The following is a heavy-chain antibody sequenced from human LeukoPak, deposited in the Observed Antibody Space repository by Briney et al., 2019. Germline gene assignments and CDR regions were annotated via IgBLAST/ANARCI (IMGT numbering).Heavy chain of an antibody. Sequence: TSVKVSCKASGYTFTGSYMHWVRQAPGQGLEWMGWINLNSGGTNYAQKFQGRVTMTRDTSISTAYMELSRLRSDDTAVYYCARSPHILTGENFDYWGQGTLVTVSS. CDR3: ARSPHILTGENFDY. D-gene: IGHD3-9*01. CDR2: INLNSGGT. CDR1: GYTFTGSY. V-gene: IGHV1-2*02. J-gene: IGHJ4*02.